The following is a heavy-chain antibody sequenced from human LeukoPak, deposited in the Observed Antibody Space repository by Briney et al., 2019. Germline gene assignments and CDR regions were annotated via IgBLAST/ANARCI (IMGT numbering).Heavy chain of an antibody. Sequence: SETLSLTCTVSGGSISSYYWSWIRQPPGKGLEWIGYIYYSGSTNYNPSLKSRVTISVDTSKNQFSLKLSSVTAADTAVYYCASARCSGGTCYPFSFDYWGQGTLVTVSS. CDR2: IYYSGST. J-gene: IGHJ4*02. V-gene: IGHV4-59*01. CDR3: ASARCSGGTCYPFSFDY. D-gene: IGHD2-15*01. CDR1: GGSISSYY.